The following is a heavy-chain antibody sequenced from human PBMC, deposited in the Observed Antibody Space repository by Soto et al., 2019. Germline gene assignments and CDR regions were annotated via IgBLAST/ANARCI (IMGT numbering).Heavy chain of an antibody. CDR2: INTDGSST. Sequence: PGGSLRLSCAASGFTFSSYWMHWVRQAPGKGLVWVSRINTDGSSTNSADSVKGRFTVSRDNAKNTLYLQMNSLRAEDSAVYYCARAGYYDFWSGYHHGMDVWGQGTTVTVSS. D-gene: IGHD3-3*01. J-gene: IGHJ6*02. CDR3: ARAGYYDFWSGYHHGMDV. CDR1: GFTFSSYW. V-gene: IGHV3-74*01.